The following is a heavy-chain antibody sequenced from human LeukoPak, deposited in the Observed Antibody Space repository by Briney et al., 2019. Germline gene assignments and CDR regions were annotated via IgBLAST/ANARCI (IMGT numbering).Heavy chain of an antibody. CDR2: IYPGDSDT. CDR3: ARHRWPSQAALDAFDI. J-gene: IGHJ3*02. Sequence: GESLKISCKGSGYSFTSYWIGWVRQMPGKGLEWMGIIYPGDSDTRYSPSFQGQVTIPADKSISTAYLQWSSLKASDTAMYYCARHRWPSQAALDAFDIWGQGTMVTVSS. CDR1: GYSFTSYW. D-gene: IGHD6-6*01. V-gene: IGHV5-51*01.